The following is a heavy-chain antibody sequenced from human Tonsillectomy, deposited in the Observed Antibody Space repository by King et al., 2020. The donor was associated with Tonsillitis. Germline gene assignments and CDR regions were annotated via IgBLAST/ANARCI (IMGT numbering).Heavy chain of an antibody. CDR3: ARMYTRRNYFDY. CDR1: GGSISNYY. D-gene: IGHD1-14*01. V-gene: IGHV4-59*08. CDR2: IYYSGGT. J-gene: IGHJ4*02. Sequence: VQLQESGPGLVKPSETLSLTCTVSGGSISNYYWTWIRQPPGKGLEWIGYIYYSGGTNYNPSLKSRVTISVDTSKNQFSLKLSSVTAADTAVYYCARMYTRRNYFDYWGQGTLVTVCS.